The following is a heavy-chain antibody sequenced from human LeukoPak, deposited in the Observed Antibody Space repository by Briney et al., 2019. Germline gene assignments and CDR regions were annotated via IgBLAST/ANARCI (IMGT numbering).Heavy chain of an antibody. CDR1: GFTFSSYG. V-gene: IGHV3-30*18. CDR2: ISYDGSNK. Sequence: PGGSLRLSCAASGFTFSSYGMHWVRQAPGKGLEWVAVISYDGSNKYYADSVKGRFTISRDNSKNTLYLQMNSLRAEDTAVYYCAKGRDGYNGERYFDYWGQGTLVTVSS. CDR3: AKGRDGYNGERYFDY. J-gene: IGHJ4*02. D-gene: IGHD5-24*01.